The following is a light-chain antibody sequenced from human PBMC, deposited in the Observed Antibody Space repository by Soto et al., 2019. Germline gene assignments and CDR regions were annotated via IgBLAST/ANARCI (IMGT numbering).Light chain of an antibody. Sequence: DIQMTQSPSTLSASAGDRVTLTCRASQSISIWLAWYQQKPGRAPKLLIYDASSLESGVPSRFSGSGSGTEFTLTISSLQPDDFATYYCQQYVTYSRTFGQGTKVDIK. J-gene: IGKJ1*01. CDR3: QQYVTYSRT. CDR1: QSISIW. CDR2: DAS. V-gene: IGKV1-5*01.